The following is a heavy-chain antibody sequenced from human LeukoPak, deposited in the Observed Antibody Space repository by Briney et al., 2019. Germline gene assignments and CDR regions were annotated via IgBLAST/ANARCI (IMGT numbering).Heavy chain of an antibody. V-gene: IGHV3-66*01. J-gene: IGHJ4*02. CDR2: IYSGGST. CDR3: ARKSSGYYAVFDH. Sequence: GGSLRLSCAASGFTVSSNYMSWVRQAPGKGLEWVSVIYSGGSTYYADSVKGRFTISRDNSKNTLYLQMNGLRAEDTAVYYCARKSSGYYAVFDHWGQGTLVTVSS. D-gene: IGHD3-22*01. CDR1: GFTVSSNY.